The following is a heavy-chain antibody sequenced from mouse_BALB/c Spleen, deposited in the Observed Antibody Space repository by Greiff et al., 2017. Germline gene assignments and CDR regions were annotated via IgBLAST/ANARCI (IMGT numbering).Heavy chain of an antibody. CDR2: ISTYYGDA. J-gene: IGHJ3*01. D-gene: IGHD2-1*01. Sequence: VQLQQSGAELVRPGVSVKISCKGSGYTFTDYAMHWVKQSHAKSLEWIGVISTYYGDASYNQKFKGKATMTVDKSSSTAYMELARLTSEDSAIYYCARNYYVPFAYWGQGTLVTVSA. CDR3: ARNYYVPFAY. V-gene: IGHV1S137*01. CDR1: GYTFTDYA.